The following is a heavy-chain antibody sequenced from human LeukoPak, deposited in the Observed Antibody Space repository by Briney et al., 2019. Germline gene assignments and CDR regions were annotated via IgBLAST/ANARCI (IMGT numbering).Heavy chain of an antibody. J-gene: IGHJ4*02. CDR1: GYSFVGYG. D-gene: IGHD3-22*01. Sequence: ASVKVSCKASGYSFVGYGITWVRQAPGQGLEWMGWISAYNGNTNYAQKLQGRVTMTTDTSTSTAYMELRSLRSDDTAVYYCARVGTNYYDSSGYDDYWGQGTLVTVSS. V-gene: IGHV1-18*01. CDR3: ARVGTNYYDSSGYDDY. CDR2: ISAYNGNT.